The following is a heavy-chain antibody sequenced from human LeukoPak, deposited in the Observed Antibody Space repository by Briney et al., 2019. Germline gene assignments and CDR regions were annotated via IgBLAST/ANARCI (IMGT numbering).Heavy chain of an antibody. Sequence: SETLSLTCTVSGGSISSYYWSWIRQPPGKGLEWFGYIYDSGTTNYNPSLKSRVTISVDTSKNQFSLKLSSVTAADTAVFFCARVSWFPGTSYYYMDVWGKGTTVTVSS. CDR2: IYDSGTT. D-gene: IGHD1-1*01. J-gene: IGHJ6*03. V-gene: IGHV4-59*01. CDR3: ARVSWFPGTSYYYMDV. CDR1: GGSISSYY.